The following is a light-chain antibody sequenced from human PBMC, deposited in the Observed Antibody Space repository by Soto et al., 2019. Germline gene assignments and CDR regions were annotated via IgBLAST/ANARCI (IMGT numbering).Light chain of an antibody. CDR3: CLYVGATTYV. Sequence: QSVPAQPASVSASPGQSITISRTGASGYVGTYSLVSWYQQHPGKAPKVVMYEGHKRPSGVPDRFSGSTSVNTACLTISGLQTDDEADYYGCLYVGATTYVFGTGTKVTV. J-gene: IGLJ1*01. V-gene: IGLV2-23*01. CDR2: EGH. CDR1: SGYVGTYSL.